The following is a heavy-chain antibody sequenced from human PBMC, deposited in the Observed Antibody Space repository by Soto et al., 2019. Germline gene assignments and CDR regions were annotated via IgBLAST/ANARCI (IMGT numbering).Heavy chain of an antibody. D-gene: IGHD1-26*01. CDR1: GFTFDDYT. Sequence: GGSLRLSCAASGFTFDDYTMHWVRQAPGKGLEWVSLISWDGGSTYYADSVKGRFTISRDNSKNSLYLQMNSLRTEDTALYYCAKDISWRRYSGVWYYFDYWGQGTLVTVSS. V-gene: IGHV3-43*01. J-gene: IGHJ4*02. CDR2: ISWDGGST. CDR3: AKDISWRRYSGVWYYFDY.